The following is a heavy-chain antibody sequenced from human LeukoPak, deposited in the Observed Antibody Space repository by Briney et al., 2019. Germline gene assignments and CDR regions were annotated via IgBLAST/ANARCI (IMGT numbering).Heavy chain of an antibody. Sequence: GGSLRLSCAASGFIFNNAKVHWVRQVPGKGLEWVANIKQDGSETTYADSVRGRFTIFRDNAKDSVYLQMNSLRAEDSATYYCVREGFYFFDFWGQGTLVTVSS. CDR2: IKQDGSET. V-gene: IGHV3-7*01. J-gene: IGHJ4*01. CDR1: GFIFNNAK. CDR3: VREGFYFFDF.